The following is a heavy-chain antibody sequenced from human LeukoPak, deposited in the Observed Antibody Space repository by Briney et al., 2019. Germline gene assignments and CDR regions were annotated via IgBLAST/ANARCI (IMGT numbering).Heavy chain of an antibody. D-gene: IGHD3-22*01. CDR3: ARADYYDSSCFDY. Sequence: SETLSLSCTVSGGSISSYYWSWIRQPAGKGLEWIGYIYYSGSTNYNPSLKSRVTISVDTSKNQFSLKLSSVTAADTAVYYCARADYYDSSCFDYWGQGTLVTVSS. J-gene: IGHJ4*02. CDR2: IYYSGST. CDR1: GGSISSYY. V-gene: IGHV4-59*01.